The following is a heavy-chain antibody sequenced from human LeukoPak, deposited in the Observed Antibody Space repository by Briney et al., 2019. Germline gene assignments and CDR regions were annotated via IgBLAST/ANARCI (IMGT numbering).Heavy chain of an antibody. D-gene: IGHD3-22*01. CDR1: GGSISSYY. CDR3: ATKVGSEYYYDSTGYPGIYFDY. Sequence: SETLSLTCTVSGGSISSYYWSWIRQPPGKGLEWIGYIYYSGSTNYNPSLKSRVTISVDTSKNQFSLKLSSVTAADTAVYYCATKVGSEYYYDSTGYPGIYFDYWGQGTLVTVSS. CDR2: IYYSGST. V-gene: IGHV4-59*12. J-gene: IGHJ4*02.